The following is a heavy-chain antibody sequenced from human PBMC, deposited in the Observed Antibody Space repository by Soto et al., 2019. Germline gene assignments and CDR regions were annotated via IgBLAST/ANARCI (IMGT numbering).Heavy chain of an antibody. CDR1: GFSLSTSGVG. CDR2: IYWDDSK. V-gene: IGHV2-5*02. CDR3: AHKGPEAWPLDY. Sequence: QITLKESGPTLVRPTQTLTLTCAFSGFSLSTSGVGVGWIRQPPGKALEWLAVIYWDDSKHYSPSLRSRLTMTKDTAKNQVVLTMTNMDPMDTGTYYCAHKGPEAWPLDYGGQGTLVTVSS. J-gene: IGHJ4*02.